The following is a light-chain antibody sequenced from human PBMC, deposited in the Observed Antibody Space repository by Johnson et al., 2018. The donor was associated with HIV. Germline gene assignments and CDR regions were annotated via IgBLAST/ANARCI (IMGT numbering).Light chain of an antibody. CDR3: ETWDSSLSGV. Sequence: QSALTQPPSVSAAPGQKVTISCFGSDSDIGNNYVSWYQQLPGTAPKLLIYDNNKRPSGIPDRFSGSKSGTSATLGITGLQTGDEADYYCETWDSSLSGVFGTGTKVTVL. CDR2: DNN. V-gene: IGLV1-51*01. J-gene: IGLJ1*01. CDR1: DSDIGNNY.